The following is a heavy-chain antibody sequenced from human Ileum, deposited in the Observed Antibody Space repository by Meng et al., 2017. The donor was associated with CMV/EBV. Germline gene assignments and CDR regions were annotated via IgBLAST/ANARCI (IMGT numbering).Heavy chain of an antibody. D-gene: IGHD5-18*01. J-gene: IGHJ4*02. V-gene: IGHV4-4*07. CDR2: IYISGIS. Sequence: QVHWSGAGRGLVKPSETLSLTCTVSGDSISGFYWSWIRQPAGKGLEWIGRIYISGISNYNPSLKSRVTISEDTSKNQFSLKLSSVTAADTAVYYCAREEVQFWSFEYWGQGSLVTVSS. CDR1: GDSISGFY. CDR3: AREEVQFWSFEY.